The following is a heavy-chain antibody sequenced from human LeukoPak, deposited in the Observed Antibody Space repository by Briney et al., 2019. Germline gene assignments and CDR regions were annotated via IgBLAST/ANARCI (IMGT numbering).Heavy chain of an antibody. J-gene: IGHJ5*02. CDR2: ISYDGSNK. CDR3: AKPGLLWFNWFDP. D-gene: IGHD3-10*01. CDR1: GFTFSSYG. V-gene: IGHV3-30*18. Sequence: GRSLRLSCAASGFTFSSYGMHWVRQAPGKGLEWVAVISYDGSNKYYADSVKGRFTISRDNSKNTLYLQMNSLRAEDTAVYYCAKPGLLWFNWFDPWGQGTLVTVSS.